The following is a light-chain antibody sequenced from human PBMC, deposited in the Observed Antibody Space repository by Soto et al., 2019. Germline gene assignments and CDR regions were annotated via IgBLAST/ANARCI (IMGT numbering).Light chain of an antibody. J-gene: IGLJ1*01. CDR3: QSYDSSLSGYV. Sequence: QSVLTQPPSVSGAPGQRVTTSYTGSSSNIGAGYEVHWYQQLPGTAPKLLIYGNNNRPSGVPDRFSGSKSGTSGSLAITGLQAEDEADYYCQSYDSSLSGYVFGTGTKLTVL. CDR2: GNN. CDR1: SSNIGAGYE. V-gene: IGLV1-40*01.